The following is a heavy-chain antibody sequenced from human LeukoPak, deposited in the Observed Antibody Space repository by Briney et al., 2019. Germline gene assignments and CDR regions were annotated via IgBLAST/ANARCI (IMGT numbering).Heavy chain of an antibody. D-gene: IGHD3-3*01. J-gene: IGHJ6*03. V-gene: IGHV3-35*01. CDR2: VSWNGSRT. CDR3: VNPTCRVLRFLEWLTHHPYYYYYMDV. Sequence: GGSLRLSCAASGFTFSNSDMNWVHQAPGKRLEWVSGVSWNGSRTHYADSVKGRFIISRDNSRNTLYLQTNSLRAEDTAVYYCVNPTCRVLRFLEWLTHHPYYYYYMDVWGKGTTVTVSS. CDR1: GFTFSNSD.